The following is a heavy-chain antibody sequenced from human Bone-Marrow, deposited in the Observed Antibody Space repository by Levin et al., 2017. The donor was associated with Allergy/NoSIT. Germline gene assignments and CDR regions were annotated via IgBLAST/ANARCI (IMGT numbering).Heavy chain of an antibody. Sequence: SETLSLTCAVSGDSIDNGNWWSWVRPPPGEGLEWIGEIYHSGNANYNPSLKSRLTISVDKSKDQFSLKLSSVTAADTAVYFCARLPNFSYYMDVWGKGTTVIVSS. CDR3: ARLPNFSYYMDV. J-gene: IGHJ6*03. CDR2: IYHSGNA. CDR1: GDSIDNGNW. V-gene: IGHV4-4*02.